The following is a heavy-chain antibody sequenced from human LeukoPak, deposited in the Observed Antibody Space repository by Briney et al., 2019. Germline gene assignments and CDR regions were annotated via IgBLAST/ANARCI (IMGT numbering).Heavy chain of an antibody. Sequence: PGGSLRLSCAASGFTFSSYSMSWVRQAPGKGLEWVANINQDGSAKYYVDSVKGRFTISRDNAKNSLYLQMNSLRAEDTAVYYCARARDRSGWFPFIDYWGEGTLVTVSS. CDR2: INQDGSAK. J-gene: IGHJ4*02. CDR3: ARARDRSGWFPFIDY. D-gene: IGHD6-13*01. V-gene: IGHV3-7*04. CDR1: GFTFSSYS.